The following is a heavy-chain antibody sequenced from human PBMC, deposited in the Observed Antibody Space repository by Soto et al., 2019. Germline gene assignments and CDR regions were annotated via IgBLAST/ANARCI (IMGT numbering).Heavy chain of an antibody. Sequence: ALACTGGGPVVRWVRKAQSKMLEWVAVISYDGSNKYYADSVKGRFTISRDNSKNTLYLQMNSLRAEDTAVYYCAKSGSGEVVPAVSWYLEL. CDR3: AKSGSGEVVPAVSWYLEL. V-gene: IGHV3-30-3*01. CDR1: ACTGGGPV. J-gene: IGHJ2*01. CDR2: ISYDGSNK. D-gene: IGHD2-2*01.